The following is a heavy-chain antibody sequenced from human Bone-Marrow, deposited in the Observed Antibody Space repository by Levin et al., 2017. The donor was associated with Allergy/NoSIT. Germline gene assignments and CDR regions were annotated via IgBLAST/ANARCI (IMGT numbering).Heavy chain of an antibody. J-gene: IGHJ6*03. D-gene: IGHD2-8*02. Sequence: GGSLRLSCAASGFTFSSYAMSWVRQAPGKGLEWVSAISGSGGSTYYADSVKGRFTISRDNSKNTLYLQMNSLRAEDTAVYYCAKDPYCTGGVCSGPINYYYYYYMDVWGKGTTVTVSS. CDR2: ISGSGGST. CDR1: GFTFSSYA. CDR3: AKDPYCTGGVCSGPINYYYYYYMDV. V-gene: IGHV3-23*01.